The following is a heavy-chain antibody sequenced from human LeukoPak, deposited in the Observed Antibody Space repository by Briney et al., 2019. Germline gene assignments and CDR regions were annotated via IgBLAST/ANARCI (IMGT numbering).Heavy chain of an antibody. Sequence: GGSLRLSCAASGFTFSSYAMHWVRQAPGKGLEWVAVISYDGINKYYADSVKGRFTISRDNSKNTLYLQMNSLRAEDTAVYYCARDSVTLNANYYYYGMDVWGQGPTVTVSS. CDR3: ARDSVTLNANYYYYGMDV. CDR1: GFTFSSYA. J-gene: IGHJ6*02. D-gene: IGHD4-17*01. V-gene: IGHV3-30-3*01. CDR2: ISYDGINK.